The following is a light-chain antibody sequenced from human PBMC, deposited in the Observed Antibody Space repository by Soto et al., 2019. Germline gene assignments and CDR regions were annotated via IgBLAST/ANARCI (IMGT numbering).Light chain of an antibody. J-gene: IGKJ2*01. CDR1: QSISSY. CDR2: AAS. CDR3: QSSYSSLVS. Sequence: DIQMTQSPSSLSASVGDRVTITCRASQSISSYLKWYQQKPGKAPKLLIYAASSLQSGVPSRLSGSGSGTAFTLTISRLQPEDFATYYCQSSYSSLVSFGQGTKLEIK. V-gene: IGKV1-39*01.